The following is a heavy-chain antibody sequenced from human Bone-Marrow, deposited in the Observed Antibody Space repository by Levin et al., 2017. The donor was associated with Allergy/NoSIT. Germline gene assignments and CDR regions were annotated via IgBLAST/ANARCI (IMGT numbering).Heavy chain of an antibody. V-gene: IGHV4-59*01. D-gene: IGHD6-19*01. Sequence: SETLSLTCTVSGGSISSYYWSWIRQPPGKGLEWIGYIYYSGSTNYNPSLKSRVTISVDTSKNQFSLKLSSVTAADTAVYYCARDRGGSGWYRAEYFQHWGQGTLVTVSS. CDR2: IYYSGST. J-gene: IGHJ1*01. CDR3: ARDRGGSGWYRAEYFQH. CDR1: GGSISSYY.